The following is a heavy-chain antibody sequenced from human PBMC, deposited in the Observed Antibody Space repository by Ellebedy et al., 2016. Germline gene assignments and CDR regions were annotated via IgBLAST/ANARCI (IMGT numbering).Heavy chain of an antibody. J-gene: IGHJ6*03. V-gene: IGHV4-39*07. CDR3: ARENREYSSYFMDV. Sequence: SETLSLXXAVSGGSISSSSYYWGWIRQPPGKGLEWIGSIYYSGSTYYNPSLKSRVTISVDTSKNQFSLKLSSVTAADTAVYYCARENREYSSYFMDVWGKGTTVTVSS. D-gene: IGHD6-6*01. CDR1: GGSISSSSYY. CDR2: IYYSGST.